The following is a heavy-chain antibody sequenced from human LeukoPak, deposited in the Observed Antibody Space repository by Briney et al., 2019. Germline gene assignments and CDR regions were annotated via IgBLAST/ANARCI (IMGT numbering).Heavy chain of an antibody. CDR1: GGTFSSYA. CDR3: ARDRGSYIGWFDP. D-gene: IGHD3-16*01. CDR2: IIPIFGTA. Sequence: VASVKVSCKASGGTFSSYAISWVRQAPGQGLEWMGGIIPIFGTANYAQKFQGRVTITADESTSTAYMELSSLRSEDTAVYYCARDRGSYIGWFDPWGQGTLVTVSS. V-gene: IGHV1-69*13. J-gene: IGHJ5*02.